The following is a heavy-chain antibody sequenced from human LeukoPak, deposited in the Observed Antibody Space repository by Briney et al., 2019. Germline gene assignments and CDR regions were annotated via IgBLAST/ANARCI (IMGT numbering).Heavy chain of an antibody. Sequence: PGGSLRLSCAASGFTFSSYWMSWVRQAPGKGLEWVSSISSSSSYIYYADSVKGRFTISRDNAKNSLYLQMNSLRAEDTAVYYCARDQYGDYAFDYWGQGALVTVSS. CDR2: ISSSSSYI. CDR3: ARDQYGDYAFDY. D-gene: IGHD4-17*01. J-gene: IGHJ4*02. V-gene: IGHV3-21*01. CDR1: GFTFSSYW.